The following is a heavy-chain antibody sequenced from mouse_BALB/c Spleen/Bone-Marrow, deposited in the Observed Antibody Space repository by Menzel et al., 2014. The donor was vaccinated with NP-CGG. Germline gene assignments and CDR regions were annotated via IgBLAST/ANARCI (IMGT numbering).Heavy chain of an antibody. CDR2: ISCYNGAT. CDR1: DYSFTDYY. V-gene: IGHV1S34*01. CDR3: ARSEGIYYYGSSYALDY. D-gene: IGHD1-1*01. J-gene: IGHJ4*01. Sequence: LVKTGASVKISCKAFDYSFTDYYMHWGKQTHGKSLEWIGYISCYNGATSYNQKFKGKATFTVDTSSSTAYMQFSSLTSEDSAVYYCARSEGIYYYGSSYALDYWGQGTSVTVSS.